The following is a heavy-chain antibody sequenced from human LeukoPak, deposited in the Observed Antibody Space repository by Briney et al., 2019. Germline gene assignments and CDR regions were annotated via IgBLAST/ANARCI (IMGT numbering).Heavy chain of an antibody. V-gene: IGHV5-51*01. CDR3: ARRVSPSVWSGYPQMNWFDP. D-gene: IGHD3-3*01. CDR1: GYSFTSYW. Sequence: GESLKISCKGSGYSFTSYWIGWVRQMPGKGLEWMGIIYPGGSDTRYSPSFQGQVTISADKSISTAYLQWSSLKASDTATYHCARRVSPSVWSGYPQMNWFDPWGQGTLVTVSS. CDR2: IYPGGSDT. J-gene: IGHJ5*02.